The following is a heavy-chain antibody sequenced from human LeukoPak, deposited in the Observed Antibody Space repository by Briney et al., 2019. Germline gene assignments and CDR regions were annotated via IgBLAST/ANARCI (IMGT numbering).Heavy chain of an antibody. CDR3: ARLSGHYPDY. CDR2: IYYSGST. D-gene: IGHD3-3*01. CDR1: GGSISSNNYY. Sequence: SSETLSLTCTVSGGSISSNNYYWGWIRQPPEKGLEWIGSIYYSGSTYYNPSLKSRVTISVDTSKNQFSLKLSSVTAADTAVYYCARLSGHYPDYWGQGTLVTVSS. J-gene: IGHJ4*02. V-gene: IGHV4-39*07.